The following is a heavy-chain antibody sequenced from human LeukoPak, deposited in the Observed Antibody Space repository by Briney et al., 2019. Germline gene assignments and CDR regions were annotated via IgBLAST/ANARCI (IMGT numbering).Heavy chain of an antibody. CDR3: ARDLFEYSSSSRLNAFDI. D-gene: IGHD6-6*01. J-gene: IGHJ3*02. CDR2: ISYDGSNK. Sequence: PGGSLRLSCAASGFTFSSYAMHWVRQAPGKGLEWVAVISYDGSNKYYADSVKGRFTISRDNSKNTLYLQMNSLRAEDTAVYYCARDLFEYSSSSRLNAFDIWGQGTMVTVSS. CDR1: GFTFSSYA. V-gene: IGHV3-30*04.